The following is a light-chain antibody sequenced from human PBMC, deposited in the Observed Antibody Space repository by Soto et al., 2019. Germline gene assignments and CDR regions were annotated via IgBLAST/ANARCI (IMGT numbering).Light chain of an antibody. CDR1: NIGSKR. V-gene: IGLV3-21*02. J-gene: IGLJ2*01. CDR3: QVWDSSSDHS. CDR2: EES. Sequence: SYELTQPHSVPVAPGQTARITCGGNNIGSKRVHWYQQKPGQAPVLVVYEESDRTSGIPERFSGSNSGNTATLTISRVEAGDEADYYCQVWDSSSDHSFGGGTKLAVL.